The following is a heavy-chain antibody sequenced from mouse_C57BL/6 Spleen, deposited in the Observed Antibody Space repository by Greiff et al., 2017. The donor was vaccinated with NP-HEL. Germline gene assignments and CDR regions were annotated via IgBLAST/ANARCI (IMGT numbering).Heavy chain of an antibody. Sequence: EVKLVESGPGLAKPSQTLSLTCSVTGYSITSYYWNWIRKFPGNKLEYMGYISYSGSSHYNPSLKSRISITRDTSKNQYYLLLNSVTTEDTATYYCARTGGKDAMDYWGQGTSVTVSS. CDR3: ARTGGKDAMDY. D-gene: IGHD1-1*02. CDR2: ISYSGSS. CDR1: GYSITSYY. J-gene: IGHJ4*01. V-gene: IGHV3-8*01.